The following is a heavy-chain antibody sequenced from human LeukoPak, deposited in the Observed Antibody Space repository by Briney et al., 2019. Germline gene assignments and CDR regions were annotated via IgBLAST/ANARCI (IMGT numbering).Heavy chain of an antibody. CDR2: IQNDGGNE. V-gene: IGHV3-30*02. CDR1: GFTFSTFH. CDR3: ARWYVLNFFNP. D-gene: IGHD3-10*02. J-gene: IGHJ5*02. Sequence: GGSLRLSCATSGFTFSTFHMHWVRQAPGGVPEWVAFIQNDGGNEYYGDSVKGRFTISRDNSKSPLYLQLNSLTTEDTAVYYCARWYVLNFFNPWGQGTLVTVSS.